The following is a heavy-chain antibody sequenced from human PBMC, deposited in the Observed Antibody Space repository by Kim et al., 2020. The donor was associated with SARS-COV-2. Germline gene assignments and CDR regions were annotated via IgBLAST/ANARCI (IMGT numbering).Heavy chain of an antibody. CDR3: ARDKSSSCDI. Sequence: YTDYAGSVKSRITIFPDTSQNQFSLQLNSVTPEDTAVYYCARDKSSSCDIWGQGTMVTVSS. D-gene: IGHD6-13*01. J-gene: IGHJ3*02. V-gene: IGHV6-1*01. CDR2: YT.